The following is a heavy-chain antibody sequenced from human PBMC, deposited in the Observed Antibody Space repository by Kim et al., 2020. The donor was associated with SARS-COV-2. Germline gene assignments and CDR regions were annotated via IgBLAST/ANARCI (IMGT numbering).Heavy chain of an antibody. J-gene: IGHJ6*02. V-gene: IGHV3-9*01. D-gene: IGHD6-13*01. CDR3: AKDTTLAAGLYYYYGMDV. Sequence: KGRFTISRDNAKNSLYLQMNSLRAEDTALYYCAKDTTLAAGLYYYYGMDVWGQGTTVTVSS.